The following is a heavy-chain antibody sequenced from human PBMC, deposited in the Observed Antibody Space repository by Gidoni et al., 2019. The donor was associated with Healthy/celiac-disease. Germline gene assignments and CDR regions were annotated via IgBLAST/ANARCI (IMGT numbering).Heavy chain of an antibody. Sequence: QVQLQQWGAGLLKPSETLSLTCAVYGGSFSGYYWSWIRQPPGKGLEWIGEINHSGSTNYNPSLKSRVTISVDTSKNQFSLKLSSVTAADTAVYYCARGMVYAINWFDPWGQGTLVTVSS. CDR3: ARGMVYAINWFDP. CDR2: INHSGST. CDR1: GGSFSGYY. D-gene: IGHD2-8*01. J-gene: IGHJ5*02. V-gene: IGHV4-34*01.